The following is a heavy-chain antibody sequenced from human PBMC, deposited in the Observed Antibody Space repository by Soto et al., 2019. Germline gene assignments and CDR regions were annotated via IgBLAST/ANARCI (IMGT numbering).Heavy chain of an antibody. CDR3: TTRIFTGLDCFDY. Sequence: EVHLVESGGGLVQPGGSLRLSCAASGFTFSSHWMTWVRQTPGKGLEWVANINLDGSETYYVESVTGRFTISRDNAKDSLHLQMSSLRVEDTAVYFCTTRIFTGLDCFDYWGQGTQVIVSS. V-gene: IGHV3-7*01. CDR2: INLDGSET. CDR1: GFTFSSHW. D-gene: IGHD1-1*01. J-gene: IGHJ4*02.